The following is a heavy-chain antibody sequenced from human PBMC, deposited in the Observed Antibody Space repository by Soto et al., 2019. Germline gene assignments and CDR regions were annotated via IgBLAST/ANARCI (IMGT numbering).Heavy chain of an antibody. J-gene: IGHJ4*02. Sequence: EVQMVESGGGLVQHGGSLRLSCEVSGLTFSKFEMTWVRQAPGQGLEWVSSISSDGATIYYADSVKGRFTISRDNDKNLLYLKMNRLKGEDTATYYCVRVGIVARPYWGQGTPVTVSS. CDR2: ISSDGATI. CDR1: GLTFSKFE. CDR3: VRVGIVARPY. V-gene: IGHV3-48*03. D-gene: IGHD2-21*01.